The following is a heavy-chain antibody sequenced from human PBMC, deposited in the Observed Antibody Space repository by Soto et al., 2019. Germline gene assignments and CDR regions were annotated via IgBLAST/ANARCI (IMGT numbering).Heavy chain of an antibody. CDR1: GFTFSDYY. D-gene: IGHD3-3*01. CDR3: ARSSLRFLEWLLFTWDLYYMDV. Sequence: QVQLVESGGGLVKPGGSLRLSCAASGFTFSDYYMSWIRQAPGKGLEWVSYICSSGSTIYYADSVKGRFSISRDNAKNSLYLQMNSLRAEDTAVYYCARSSLRFLEWLLFTWDLYYMDVWGKGTTVTVSS. J-gene: IGHJ6*03. CDR2: ICSSGSTI. V-gene: IGHV3-11*01.